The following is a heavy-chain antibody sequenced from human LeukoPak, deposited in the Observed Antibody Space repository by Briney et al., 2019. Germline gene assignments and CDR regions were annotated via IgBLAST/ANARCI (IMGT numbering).Heavy chain of an antibody. CDR2: IKQDGSEK. CDR1: GFTFSSYW. J-gene: IGHJ4*02. Sequence: GGSLRLSCATSGFTFSSYWMSWVRQAPGEGLEWVANIKQDGSEKYYVDSGKGRFTISRDNAKNSLYLQMNSLRAEDTAVYYCARDGSQTYYYDSSGYLDWGQGTLVTVSS. D-gene: IGHD3-22*01. V-gene: IGHV3-7*01. CDR3: ARDGSQTYYYDSSGYLD.